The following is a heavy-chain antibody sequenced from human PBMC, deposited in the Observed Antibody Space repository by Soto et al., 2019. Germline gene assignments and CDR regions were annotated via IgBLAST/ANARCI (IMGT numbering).Heavy chain of an antibody. D-gene: IGHD1-7*01. Sequence: ASVKVSCKVSGYTLTELSMHWVLQAPGKGLEWMGGFDPEDGETIYAQKFQGRVTMTEDTSTDTAYMELSSLRSEDTAVYYCATLSNWNYLYYFDYWGQGTLVTVSS. CDR2: FDPEDGET. J-gene: IGHJ4*02. V-gene: IGHV1-24*01. CDR1: GYTLTELS. CDR3: ATLSNWNYLYYFDY.